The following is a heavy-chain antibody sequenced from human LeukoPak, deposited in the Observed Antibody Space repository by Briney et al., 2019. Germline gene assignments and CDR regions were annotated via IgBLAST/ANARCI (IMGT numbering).Heavy chain of an antibody. Sequence: SQTLSLTCAISGDSVSTTTSIWNWIRQSPSRGLEWLGRTYYRSKWNYDYADSVRSRITISPDTSENQFSLQLQFVTPEDSAVYYCARRRHANNGVDVWGQGTTVTVSS. J-gene: IGHJ6*02. V-gene: IGHV6-1*01. CDR3: ARRRHANNGVDV. CDR2: TYYRSKWNY. CDR1: GDSVSTTTSI.